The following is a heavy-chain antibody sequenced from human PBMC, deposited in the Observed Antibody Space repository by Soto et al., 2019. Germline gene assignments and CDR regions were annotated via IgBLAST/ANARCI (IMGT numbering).Heavy chain of an antibody. Sequence: YPRHSYASSGFTFLTYTMHAVLQAPGKGLEWVAVISYDGSNKYYADSVKGRFTISRDNSKNTLYLQMNSLRAEDTAVYYCAKGPAIVLVPAAMNYYYGMDVWGQGT. D-gene: IGHD2-2*01. CDR2: ISYDGSNK. CDR3: AKGPAIVLVPAAMNYYYGMDV. V-gene: IGHV3-30*18. J-gene: IGHJ6*02. CDR1: GFTFLTYT.